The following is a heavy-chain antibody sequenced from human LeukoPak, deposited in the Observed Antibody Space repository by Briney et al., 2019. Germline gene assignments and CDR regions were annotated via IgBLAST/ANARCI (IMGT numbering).Heavy chain of an antibody. CDR1: GGSISSGDYY. D-gene: IGHD3-22*01. J-gene: IGHJ4*02. CDR2: IYYSGST. V-gene: IGHV4-30-4*01. Sequence: SQTLSLTCTVSGGSISSGDYYWSWIRQPPGKGLEWIGYIYYSGSTYYNPSLKSRVTISVDTSKNQFSLKLSSVTAADTAVYYCARGYYDSSLRPAPYYFDYWGQGTLVTVSS. CDR3: ARGYYDSSLRPAPYYFDY.